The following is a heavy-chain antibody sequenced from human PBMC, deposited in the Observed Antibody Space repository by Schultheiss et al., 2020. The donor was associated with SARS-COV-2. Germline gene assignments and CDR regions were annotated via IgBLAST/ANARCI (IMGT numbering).Heavy chain of an antibody. CDR3: ARDGTGGYSSSWYHY. V-gene: IGHV3-21*05. J-gene: IGHJ4*02. CDR2: ISSSSSYT. D-gene: IGHD6-13*01. Sequence: GGSLRLSCSASGFTFSSYSMNWVRQAPGKGLEWVSYISSSSSYTNYADSVKGRFTISRDNAKNSLYLQMNSLRAEDTAVYYCARDGTGGYSSSWYHYWGQGTLVTVSS. CDR1: GFTFSSYS.